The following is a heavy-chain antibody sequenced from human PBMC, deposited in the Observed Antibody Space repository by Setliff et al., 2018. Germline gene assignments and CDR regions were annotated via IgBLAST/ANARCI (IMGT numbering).Heavy chain of an antibody. J-gene: IGHJ6*02. CDR1: GYSITSGYY. CDR3: AKEHVVISFVTNTHHHYGMDV. V-gene: IGHV4-61*02. CDR2: IYTDGTT. Sequence: SETLSLTCTVSGYSITSGYYWGWFRQPAGKGLEWVGRIYTDGTTNYNPSLKSRVSISADTSMNHFSLRMTSVSAADAAVYYCAKEHVVISFVTNTHHHYGMDVWGQGTTVNVS. D-gene: IGHD2-8*01.